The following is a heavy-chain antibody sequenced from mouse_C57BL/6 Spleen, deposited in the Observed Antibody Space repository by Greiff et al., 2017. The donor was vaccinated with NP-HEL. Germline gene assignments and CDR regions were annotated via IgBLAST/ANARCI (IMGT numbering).Heavy chain of an antibody. CDR1: GYAFSSYW. J-gene: IGHJ4*01. Sequence: QVQLQQSGAELVKPGASVKISCKASGYAFSSYWMNWVKQRPGKGLEWIGQIYPGDGDTNYNGKFKGKATLTADKSSSTAYMQLSSLTSEDSAVYFCARRVLDEGYAMDYWGQGTSVTVSS. CDR3: ARRVLDEGYAMDY. CDR2: IYPGDGDT. D-gene: IGHD5-1*01. V-gene: IGHV1-80*01.